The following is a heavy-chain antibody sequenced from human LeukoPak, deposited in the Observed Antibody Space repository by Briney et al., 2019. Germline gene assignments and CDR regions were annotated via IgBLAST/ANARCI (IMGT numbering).Heavy chain of an antibody. CDR1: GFTFSSYS. CDR2: ISSSSSYI. J-gene: IGHJ4*02. Sequence: PGGSPRLSCAASGFTFSSYSMNWVRQAPGKGLEWVSSISSSSSYIYYADSVKGRFTISRDNAKNSLYLQMNSLRAEDTAVYYCASFGRIAVAGGLPYWGQGTLVTVSS. CDR3: ASFGRIAVAGGLPY. D-gene: IGHD6-19*01. V-gene: IGHV3-21*01.